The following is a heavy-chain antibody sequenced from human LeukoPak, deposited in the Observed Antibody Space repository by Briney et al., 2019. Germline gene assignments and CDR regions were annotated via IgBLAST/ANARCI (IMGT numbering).Heavy chain of an antibody. Sequence: PGGSLRLSCAASGFTFSIYGMHWVRQAPGKGLEWVAVISYDVSNIYYADSVKGRFTISRDNSKNTLYLQMNSLRREDRAVYYCAKKFPGEVTNGPDYWGRGTLVTVSS. CDR2: ISYDVSNI. CDR3: AKKFPGEVTNGPDY. D-gene: IGHD4-17*01. V-gene: IGHV3-30*18. J-gene: IGHJ4*02. CDR1: GFTFSIYG.